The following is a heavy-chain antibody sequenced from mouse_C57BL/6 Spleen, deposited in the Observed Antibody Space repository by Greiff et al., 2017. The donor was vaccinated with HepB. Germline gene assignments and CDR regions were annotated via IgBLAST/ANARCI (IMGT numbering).Heavy chain of an antibody. V-gene: IGHV1-63*01. CDR3: ARGDYGNLYYFDY. Sequence: VKLMESGAELVRPGTSVKMSCKASGYTFTNYWIGWAKQRPGHGLEWIGDIYPGGGYTNYNEKFKGKATLTADKSSSTAYMQFSSLTSEDSAIYYCARGDYGNLYYFDYWGQGTTLTVSS. J-gene: IGHJ2*01. CDR2: IYPGGGYT. D-gene: IGHD2-1*01. CDR1: GYTFTNYW.